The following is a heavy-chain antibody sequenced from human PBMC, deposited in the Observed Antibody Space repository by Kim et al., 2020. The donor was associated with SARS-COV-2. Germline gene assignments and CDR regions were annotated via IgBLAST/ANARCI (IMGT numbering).Heavy chain of an antibody. CDR2: ISGSGGST. CDR3: AKGGKAGASIAAAGPHFDY. V-gene: IGHV3-23*01. D-gene: IGHD6-13*01. J-gene: IGHJ4*02. Sequence: GGSLRLSCAASGFTFSSYAMSWVRQAPGKGLEWVSAISGSGGSTYYADSVKGRFTISRDNSKNTLYLQMNSLRAEDTAVYYCAKGGKAGASIAAAGPHFDYWGQGTLVTVSS. CDR1: GFTFSSYA.